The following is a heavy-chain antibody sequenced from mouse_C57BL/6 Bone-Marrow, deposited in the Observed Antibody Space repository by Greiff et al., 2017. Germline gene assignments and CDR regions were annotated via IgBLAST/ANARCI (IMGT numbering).Heavy chain of an antibody. CDR2: IWWDDDK. CDR1: GFSLSTFGMG. V-gene: IGHV8-8*01. Sequence: QVTLKESGPGILQPSQTLSLTCSFSGFSLSTFGMGVGWIRQPSGKGLEWLAHIWWDDDKYYNPALKSRLTISKDTPKNQVFLKIANVDTADTATYYCARIPVYYDYDGFAYWGQGTLVTVSA. CDR3: ARIPVYYDYDGFAY. D-gene: IGHD2-4*01. J-gene: IGHJ3*01.